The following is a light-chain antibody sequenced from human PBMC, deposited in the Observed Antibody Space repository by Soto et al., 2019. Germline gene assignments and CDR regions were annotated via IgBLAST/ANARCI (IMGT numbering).Light chain of an antibody. J-gene: IGLJ2*01. CDR1: TSDVGTYDY. Sequence: QSALTQPASVSGSPGQSITISCTGTTSDVGTYDYVSWCQQHPGKAPKLMIYDVNNWPSGVSNRFSGSKSGNTASLTISGLQPEDEADYYCSSYTTTNTLVFGGGTKLTVL. CDR3: SSYTTTNTLV. V-gene: IGLV2-14*01. CDR2: DVN.